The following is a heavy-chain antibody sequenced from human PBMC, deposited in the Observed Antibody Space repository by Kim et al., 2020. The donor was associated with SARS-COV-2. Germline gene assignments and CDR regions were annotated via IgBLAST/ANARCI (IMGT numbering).Heavy chain of an antibody. Sequence: GGSLRLSCAASGFTFSSYSMNWVRQAPGKGLEWVSSISSSSSYIYYADSVKGRFTISRDNAKNSLYLQMNSLRAEDTAVYYCARETSEADILTGYYTVLPKGGFDPWGQGTLVTVSS. D-gene: IGHD3-9*01. J-gene: IGHJ5*02. CDR2: ISSSSSYI. CDR3: ARETSEADILTGYYTVLPKGGFDP. V-gene: IGHV3-21*01. CDR1: GFTFSSYS.